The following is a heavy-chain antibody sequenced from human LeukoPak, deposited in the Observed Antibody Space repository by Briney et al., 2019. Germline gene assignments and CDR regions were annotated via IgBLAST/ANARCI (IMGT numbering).Heavy chain of an antibody. Sequence: PWGSLCLSCAASGFTFSSNGLSWVRQAPGQGLEWVSAISGSGGSTYYADSVKGQFTITRDNSKNTLYLQKNSLRADDTAVYYCAKTGSNTSYSYWGQGTLVTVSS. CDR3: AKTGSNTSYSY. CDR2: ISGSGGST. V-gene: IGHV3-23*01. D-gene: IGHD2-2*01. J-gene: IGHJ4*02. CDR1: GFTFSSNG.